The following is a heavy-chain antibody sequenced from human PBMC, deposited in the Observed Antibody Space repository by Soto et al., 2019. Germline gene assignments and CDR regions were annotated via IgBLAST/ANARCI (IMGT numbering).Heavy chain of an antibody. J-gene: IGHJ5*02. CDR3: ATSLMGYCSGGSCSKYNWFDP. CDR2: FDPEDGET. Sequence: ASVKVSCKVSGYTLTELSMHWVRQAPGKGLEWMGGFDPEDGETIYAQKFQGRVTMTEDTSTDTAYMELSSLRSEDTAVYYCATSLMGYCSGGSCSKYNWFDPWGQGTLVTVSS. V-gene: IGHV1-24*01. CDR1: GYTLTELS. D-gene: IGHD2-15*01.